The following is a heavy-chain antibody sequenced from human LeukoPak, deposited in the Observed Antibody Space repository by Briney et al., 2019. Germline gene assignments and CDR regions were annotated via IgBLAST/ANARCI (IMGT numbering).Heavy chain of an antibody. CDR3: ARAGDPNWFDP. D-gene: IGHD4-17*01. V-gene: IGHV4-38-2*02. CDR1: GYSISSGYY. J-gene: IGHJ5*02. CDR2: IYHSGST. Sequence: SETLSLTCTVSGYSISSGYYWGWIRQPPGKGLEWIGGIYHSGSTYYNPSLKSRVTISVDTSKNQFSLRLSSVTAADTAVYYCARAGDPNWFDPWGQGTLVTVSS.